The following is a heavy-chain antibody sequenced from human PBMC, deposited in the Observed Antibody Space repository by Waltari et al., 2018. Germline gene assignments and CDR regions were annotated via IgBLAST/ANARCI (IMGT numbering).Heavy chain of an antibody. D-gene: IGHD1-26*01. CDR3: AKPTGGWFDP. V-gene: IGHV3-23*01. J-gene: IGHJ5*02. Sequence: EVQLLESGGGLVQPGGSLRLSWSASGFPFSSYAIRRVRQAPGKGLGWVSAISGSGGSTYYADSVKGRFTISRDNSKNTLYLQMNSLRAEDTAVYYCAKPTGGWFDPWGQGTLVTVSS. CDR2: ISGSGGST. CDR1: GFPFSSYA.